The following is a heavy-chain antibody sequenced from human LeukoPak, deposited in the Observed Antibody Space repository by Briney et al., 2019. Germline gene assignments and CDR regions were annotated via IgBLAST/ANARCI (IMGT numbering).Heavy chain of an antibody. J-gene: IGHJ4*02. CDR1: GGSFFGSH. V-gene: IGHV4-34*01. Sequence: SETLSLTCAVSGGSFFGSHWNWLRQSPEKGLEWIGEINHSGRTKYNPSLKSRVTISLDTSKSQFFLKLTSVTAADTAVYYCARDPPTVVTLPYYFDFWGQGTLVTVSA. CDR2: INHSGRT. CDR3: ARDPPTVVTLPYYFDF. D-gene: IGHD4-23*01.